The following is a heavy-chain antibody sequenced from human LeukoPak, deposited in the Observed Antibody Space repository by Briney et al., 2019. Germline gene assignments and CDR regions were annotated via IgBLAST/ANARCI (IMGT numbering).Heavy chain of an antibody. CDR2: IKQDGSEK. J-gene: IGHJ4*02. CDR3: ARGYYDILTGYYKAHYFDY. V-gene: IGHV3-7*03. D-gene: IGHD3-9*01. Sequence: GGSLRLSCAASGFTFSSYWMSWVRQAPGKGREGVANIKQDGSEKYYVDSVKGRFTISRDNDKNSLYLQMNSLRAEDTAVYYCARGYYDILTGYYKAHYFDYWGQGTLVTVSS. CDR1: GFTFSSYW.